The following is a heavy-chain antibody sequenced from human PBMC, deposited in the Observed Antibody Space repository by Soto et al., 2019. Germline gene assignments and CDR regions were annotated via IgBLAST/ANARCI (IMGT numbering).Heavy chain of an antibody. CDR1: GGSFSGYY. J-gene: IGHJ5*02. Sequence: SSETLSLTCAVYGGSFSGYYWSWIRQPPGKGLEWIGEINHSGSTNYNPSLKSRVIISVDASKNQFSLKLSCVTAADTAVYYCAKVGIEVVPVAFKNWFDPWGKGTLVTVSS. CDR3: AKVGIEVVPVAFKNWFDP. D-gene: IGHD2-2*01. V-gene: IGHV4-34*01. CDR2: INHSGST.